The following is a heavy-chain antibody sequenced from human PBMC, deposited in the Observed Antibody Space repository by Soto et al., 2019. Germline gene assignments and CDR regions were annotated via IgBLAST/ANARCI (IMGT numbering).Heavy chain of an antibody. CDR2: INHSGST. V-gene: IGHV4-34*01. Sequence: PSETLSLTCAVYGGSFSGYYWSWIRQPPGKGLEGIGEINHSGSTNYNPSLKSRGTISVDTSKNQFSLKLSSVTAADTAVYYCARLGGITMVRGVIYYYYGMDVWGQGTTVTVPS. CDR1: GGSFSGYY. CDR3: ARLGGITMVRGVIYYYYGMDV. D-gene: IGHD3-10*01. J-gene: IGHJ6*02.